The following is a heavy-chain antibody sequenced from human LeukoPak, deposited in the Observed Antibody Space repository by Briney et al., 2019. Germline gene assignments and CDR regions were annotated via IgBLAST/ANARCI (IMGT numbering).Heavy chain of an antibody. V-gene: IGHV4-39*01. CDR3: ARPENDGNYHY. Sequence: PSETLSLTCTVSGGSISSSSYYWGWIRQPPGKGLEWIGSIDYSGSAYYNPSLKSRVTISVDTSKNQFSLKVSSVTAADTAIYYCARPENDGNYHYWGQGTLVTVSS. CDR1: GGSISSSSYY. D-gene: IGHD1-7*01. CDR2: IDYSGSA. J-gene: IGHJ4*02.